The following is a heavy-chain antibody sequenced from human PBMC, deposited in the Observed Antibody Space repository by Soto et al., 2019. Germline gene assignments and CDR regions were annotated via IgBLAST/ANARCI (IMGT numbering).Heavy chain of an antibody. D-gene: IGHD3-3*01. V-gene: IGHV3-73*01. CDR2: IRSKANGYAT. J-gene: IGHJ6*02. CDR3: SRLGYYDFWSGYHSPPPNPPYYYGMDV. CDR1: GFTLSGSA. Sequence: GGSLRLSCAASGFTLSGSAMHWVRQASGKGLEWVGRIRSKANGYATTYAASVKGRFTIPRDDSENTAYLQMNSLNTEDTAVYYCSRLGYYDFWSGYHSPPPNPPYYYGMDVWGQGTTVTVSS.